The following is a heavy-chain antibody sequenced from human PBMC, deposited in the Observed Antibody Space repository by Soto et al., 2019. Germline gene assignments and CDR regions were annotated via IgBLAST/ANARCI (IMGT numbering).Heavy chain of an antibody. D-gene: IGHD3-16*01. CDR1: GFTFRSYV. V-gene: IGHV3-33*05. CDR2: TSYDGSDK. Sequence: QVQLVESGGGVVQPGSSLRVSCVGSGFTFRSYVIHWVRQAPGKGLEWVALTSYDGSDKYYDDSVRGRFTISRDNSRNTVDLQMDSLRLEDTALYYCARWGTTGGLDVWGLGTLVSVSS. J-gene: IGHJ1*01. CDR3: ARWGTTGGLDV.